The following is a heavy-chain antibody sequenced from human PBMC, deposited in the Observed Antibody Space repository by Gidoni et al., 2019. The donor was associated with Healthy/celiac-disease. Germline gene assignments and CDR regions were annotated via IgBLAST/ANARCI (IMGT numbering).Heavy chain of an antibody. CDR2: ISSSGITI. J-gene: IGHJ6*03. D-gene: IGHD6-13*01. CDR3: ARGASGSSWYYMDV. V-gene: IGHV3-11*01. CDR1: GCTFSDYY. Sequence: QVQLVESGGGLVKPGGSLGLCCAASGCTFSDYYMSWIRQAPGKGLEWVSYISSSGITIYYADSVKGRFTISRDNAKNSLYLQMNSLRAEDTAVYYCARGASGSSWYYMDVWGKGTTVTVSS.